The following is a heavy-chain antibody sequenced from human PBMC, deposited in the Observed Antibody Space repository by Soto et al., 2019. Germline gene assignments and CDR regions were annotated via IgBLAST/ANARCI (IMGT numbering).Heavy chain of an antibody. J-gene: IGHJ5*02. CDR1: VGSVSGYF. Sequence: SETLSLTCTVSVGSVSGYFWSWIRQAPGREPELIAYIHYTGSTYYNPSLKSRVTISIDTSRNQFSLKVRSVNAADTAVYYCAKVGRIAAAGTWFDPWGQGILVTV. V-gene: IGHV4-59*02. CDR3: AKVGRIAAAGTWFDP. D-gene: IGHD6-13*01. CDR2: IHYTGST.